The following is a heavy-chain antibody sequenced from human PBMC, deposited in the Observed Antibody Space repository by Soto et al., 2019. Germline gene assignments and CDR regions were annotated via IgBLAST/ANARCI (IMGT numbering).Heavy chain of an antibody. CDR3: ARVAVWDSFRYPGA. CDR1: GGSITSLNW. D-gene: IGHD3-16*02. V-gene: IGHV4-4*02. CDR2: IHHSGST. Sequence: QWQLQESGPGLVKPSETLSLTCAVSGGSITSLNWWSWVRQPPGKGLEWIGEIHHSGSTHYNPSLQSRVTISLHKSNNQFPLRLPSVTAADTAVYYCARVAVWDSFRYPGAWGQGTLVTVSS. J-gene: IGHJ5*02.